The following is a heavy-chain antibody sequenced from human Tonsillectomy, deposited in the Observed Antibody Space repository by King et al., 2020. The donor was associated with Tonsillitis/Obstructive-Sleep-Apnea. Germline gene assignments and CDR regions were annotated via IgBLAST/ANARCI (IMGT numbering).Heavy chain of an antibody. D-gene: IGHD1-26*01. V-gene: IGHV3-30*03. Sequence: QLVQSGGGVVQPGRSLRLSCAASGFTLSSYGMHWVRQAPGKGLEWVAVISYDGSNKYYADSVKGRFTISRDNSKNTLYLQMNSLRAEDTAFYYCAGSYSFFDYWGQGTLVTVSS. CDR3: AGSYSFFDY. J-gene: IGHJ4*02. CDR1: GFTLSSYG. CDR2: ISYDGSNK.